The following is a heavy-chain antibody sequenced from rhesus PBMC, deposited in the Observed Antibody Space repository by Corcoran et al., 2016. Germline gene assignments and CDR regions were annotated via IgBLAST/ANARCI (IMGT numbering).Heavy chain of an antibody. D-gene: IGHD4-29*01. V-gene: IGHV3-178*01. CDR3: ARVIYDSSSPYFDF. J-gene: IGHJ4*01. CDR2: ISNGGGNT. Sequence: VQLVESGGGLAKPGGSLRLSCAASGFTFSDYYMDWVRQAPGKGLEWVSRISNGGGNTWYADSVKGRVTISRENAKNTLFLQMNSLGAEDTAVYFCARVIYDSSSPYFDFWGQGVLVTVSS. CDR1: GFTFSDYY.